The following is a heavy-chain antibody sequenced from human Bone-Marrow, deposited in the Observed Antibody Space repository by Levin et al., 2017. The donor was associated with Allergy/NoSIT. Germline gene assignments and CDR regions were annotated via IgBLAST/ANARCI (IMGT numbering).Heavy chain of an antibody. V-gene: IGHV3-30*18. Sequence: GGSLRLSCAASGFTFSSYGMHWVRQAPGKGLEWVAVISYDGSNKYYADSVKGRFTISRDNSKNTLYLQMNSLRAEDTAVYYCAKDQYSSGWYTVYYYGMDVWGQGTTVTVSS. CDR2: ISYDGSNK. J-gene: IGHJ6*02. D-gene: IGHD6-19*01. CDR1: GFTFSSYG. CDR3: AKDQYSSGWYTVYYYGMDV.